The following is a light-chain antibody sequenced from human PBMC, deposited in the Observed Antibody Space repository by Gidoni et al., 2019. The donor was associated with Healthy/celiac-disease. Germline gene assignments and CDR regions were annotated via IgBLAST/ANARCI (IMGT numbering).Light chain of an antibody. Sequence: SVLTQPPSASGNPGQRVTIPCSGSSSNIGSNYVYWYQQLPGTAPKLLIYRNNQRPSGVPDRFSGSKSGTSASLAISGLRSEDEADYYCAAWDDSLSGRVFGGGTKLTVL. CDR1: SSNIGSNY. V-gene: IGLV1-47*01. CDR2: RNN. J-gene: IGLJ3*02. CDR3: AAWDDSLSGRV.